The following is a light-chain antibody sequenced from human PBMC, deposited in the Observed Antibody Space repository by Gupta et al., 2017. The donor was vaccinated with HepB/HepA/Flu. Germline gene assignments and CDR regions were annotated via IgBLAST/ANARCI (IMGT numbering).Light chain of an antibody. CDR2: DAS. CDR1: QSVSSY. J-gene: IGKJ3*01. CDR3: QQRINWPT. Sequence: EMVLTQSPATLPLSPGERATLSCRASQSVSSYVACYQQKPGQAPRLLIYDASNRATGLPARFSGSGSGTDFTLTISSLEPEDSAVYHCQQRINWPTFGPGTKVDIK. V-gene: IGKV3-11*01.